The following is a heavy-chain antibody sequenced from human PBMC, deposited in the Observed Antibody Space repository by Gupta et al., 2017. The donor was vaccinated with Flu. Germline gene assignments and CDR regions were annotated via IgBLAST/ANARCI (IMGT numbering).Heavy chain of an antibody. J-gene: IGHJ6*02. D-gene: IGHD6-19*01. Sequence: EVQLLESGGGLVQPGGSLRLSCVGSGFPYGAYAMRWVRQAPGKGLEWVSVIGDISGGTNYADSVKGRFTVSRDDSIDTLYLQMNSLRAEDTAVYYCAKDVPNVVAGGVDYYHYGLEAWGQGTTVTVSS. V-gene: IGHV3-23*01. CDR3: AKDVPNVVAGGVDYYHYGLEA. CDR2: IGDISGGT. CDR1: GFPYGAYA.